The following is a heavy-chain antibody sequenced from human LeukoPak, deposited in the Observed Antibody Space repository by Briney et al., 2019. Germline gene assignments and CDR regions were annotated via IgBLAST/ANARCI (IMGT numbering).Heavy chain of an antibody. CDR2: ISSSSSYI. V-gene: IGHV3-21*01. J-gene: IGHJ4*02. D-gene: IGHD5-12*01. CDR3: ARTSRGYSGYAGGCFDY. Sequence: PGGSLRLSCAASGFTFSSYWMSWVRQAPGKGLEWVSSISSSSSYIYYADSVKGRFTISRDNAKNSLYLQMNSLRAEDTAVYYCARTSRGYSGYAGGCFDYWGQGTLVTVSS. CDR1: GFTFSSYW.